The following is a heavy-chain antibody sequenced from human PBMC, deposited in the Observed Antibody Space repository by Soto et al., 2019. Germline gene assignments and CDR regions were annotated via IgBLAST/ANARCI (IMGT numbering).Heavy chain of an antibody. J-gene: IGHJ6*02. CDR1: GGTFSSYA. CDR2: IIPIFGTA. CDR3: ASRPLSGYSYGPDYSSGMDV. D-gene: IGHD5-18*01. V-gene: IGHV1-69*12. Sequence: QVQLVQSGAEVKKPGSSVKVSCKASGGTFSSYAISWVRQAPGQGLEWMGGIIPIFGTANYAQKFQGRVTITAEESTSTDYMELSSLRYEDTAVYYCASRPLSGYSYGPDYSSGMDVWGQGTTVTVSS.